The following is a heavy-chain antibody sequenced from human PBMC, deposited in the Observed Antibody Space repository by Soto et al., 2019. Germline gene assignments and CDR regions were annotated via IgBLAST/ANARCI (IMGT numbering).Heavy chain of an antibody. V-gene: IGHV3-23*01. CDR3: GKNSYFDN. CDR1: GFTFSSYA. CDR2: IGVGGAS. J-gene: IGHJ4*02. Sequence: EVQLLESGGGLVQPGGSLRLSCAASGFTFSSYAMSWVRQAPGRGLEWVSSIGVGGASYYADSVEGRFAISRDNSENTVILQMNSLRAEDTAVYYCGKNSYFDNWGQGTLVTVSS.